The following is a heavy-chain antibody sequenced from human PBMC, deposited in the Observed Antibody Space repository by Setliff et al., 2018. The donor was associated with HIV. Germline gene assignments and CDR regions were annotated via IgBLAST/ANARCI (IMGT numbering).Heavy chain of an antibody. D-gene: IGHD5-18*01. J-gene: IGHJ3*02. CDR3: AKMHTAMDPDTFDI. Sequence: GGSLRLSCAVSGFTFISYGMYWVRQAPGKGLEWVAFIRYDGSYRYDVDSVKGRFTISRDNSKNTMFLQMNSLRVEDTAIYYCAKMHTAMDPDTFDIWGQGTMVTVSS. V-gene: IGHV3-30*02. CDR1: GFTFISYG. CDR2: IRYDGSYR.